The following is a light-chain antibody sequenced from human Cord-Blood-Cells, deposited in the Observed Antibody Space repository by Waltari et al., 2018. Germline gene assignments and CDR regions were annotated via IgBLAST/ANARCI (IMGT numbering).Light chain of an antibody. CDR3: MQALQTPPGPYT. CDR1: QSLLHSNGYNY. V-gene: IGKV2-28*01. J-gene: IGKJ2*01. CDR2: LGS. Sequence: DIVMTQSPLSLPVTPGEPASISCRSSQSLLHSNGYNYLDWYLQKPGQSPQLLIYLGSNRASGVPDRFSGSGSGTDFTLKISRVEAEDVGVYYCMQALQTPPGPYTFGQGTKLEIK.